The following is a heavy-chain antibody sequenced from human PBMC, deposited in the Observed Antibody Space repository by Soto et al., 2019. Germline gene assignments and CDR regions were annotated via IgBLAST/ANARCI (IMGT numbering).Heavy chain of an antibody. CDR2: VSTNGGTS. J-gene: IGHJ5*02. D-gene: IGHD5-12*01. CDR3: VKDRAPRDGYKTQPGS. CDR1: GFTFSIYG. V-gene: IGHV3-64D*06. Sequence: GGSLRLSCSASGFTFSIYGMHWGRQAPGKGLEYVSAVSTNGGTSYYADSVNGRFTISRDNSRNTLYLQMNSLRPEDTAVYYCVKDRAPRDGYKTQPGSWGLGTLVTVSS.